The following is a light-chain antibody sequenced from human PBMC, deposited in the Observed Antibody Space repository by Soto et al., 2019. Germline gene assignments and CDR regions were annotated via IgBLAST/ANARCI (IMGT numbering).Light chain of an antibody. CDR3: CSYAHTSRV. Sequence: QSFLTNHRSVAGSPGQSVTFSCTGTSGDIGAYNYVSWYQFHPGKAPKMIIYDVNKRPSGVPDRFSGSKSGNTASLTISWLQAEDEADYYCCSYAHTSRVFGGGTKVTVL. CDR1: SGDIGAYNY. J-gene: IGLJ3*02. CDR2: DVN. V-gene: IGLV2-11*01.